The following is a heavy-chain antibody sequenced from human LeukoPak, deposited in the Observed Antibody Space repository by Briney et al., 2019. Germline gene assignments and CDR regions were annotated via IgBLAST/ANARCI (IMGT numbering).Heavy chain of an antibody. D-gene: IGHD3-22*01. Sequence: GGSLRLSCAASGFTFDDYAMHWVRQAPGKGLEWVSLISGDGGSTYYADSVKGRFTISRDNSKNSLYLQMNSLRTEDTALYYCAKENYDSSGYCWLYFDYWGQGTLVTASS. CDR3: AKENYDSSGYCWLYFDY. CDR2: ISGDGGST. J-gene: IGHJ4*02. V-gene: IGHV3-43*02. CDR1: GFTFDDYA.